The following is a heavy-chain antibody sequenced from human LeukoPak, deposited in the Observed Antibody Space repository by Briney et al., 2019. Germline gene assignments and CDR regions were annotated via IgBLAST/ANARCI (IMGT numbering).Heavy chain of an antibody. Sequence: SETLSLICTVSGGSIRSDYWSWIRQPTGKGLEWIGNINYGGSATYNPSLKSRVTISLDTPKNQLSLKLTSVTAADTAVYYCARYSHYVRWFDPWGQGTLVTVSS. CDR1: GGSIRSDY. D-gene: IGHD4-11*01. V-gene: IGHV4-59*01. CDR3: ARYSHYVRWFDP. CDR2: INYGGSA. J-gene: IGHJ5*02.